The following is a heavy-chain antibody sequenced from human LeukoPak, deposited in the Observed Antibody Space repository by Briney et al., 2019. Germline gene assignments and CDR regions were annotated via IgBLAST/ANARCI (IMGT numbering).Heavy chain of an antibody. J-gene: IGHJ4*02. CDR3: ARDLPHYYDSSGYYPFDY. V-gene: IGHV3-33*01. D-gene: IGHD3-22*01. Sequence: KYYADSVKGRFTISRDNSKNTLYLQMNSLRAEDTAEYYCARDLPHYYDSSGYYPFDYWGQGTLVTVSS. CDR2: K.